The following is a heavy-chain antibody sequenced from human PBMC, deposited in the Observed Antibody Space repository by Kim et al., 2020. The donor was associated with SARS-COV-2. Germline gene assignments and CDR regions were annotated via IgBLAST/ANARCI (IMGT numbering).Heavy chain of an antibody. CDR2: ISVYAGKT. Sequence: ASVKVSRKASGYTFTHHGISWVRQAPGQGLEWMGWISVYAGKTEMSQKFQGRVAMTTDTSTSTAYMELRSLRYDDTAVYYCARHRQNGDYVKDVFDIWGQGTMVTVSS. CDR1: GYTFTHHG. CDR3: ARHRQNGDYVKDVFDI. V-gene: IGHV1-18*01. D-gene: IGHD4-17*01. J-gene: IGHJ3*02.